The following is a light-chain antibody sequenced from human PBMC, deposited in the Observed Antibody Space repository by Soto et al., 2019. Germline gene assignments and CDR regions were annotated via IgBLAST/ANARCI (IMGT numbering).Light chain of an antibody. CDR2: EVT. CDR1: SSDVATYNY. CDR3: SSYTSYTTLWV. Sequence: QSALTQPASVSGSPGQSITISCTGTSSDVATYNYVSWYQQHPGKGPKLLIYEVTNRPSGVSNRFSGSKSGNTASLTISGLQAEDEADYYCSSYTSYTTLWVFGGGTKLTVL. J-gene: IGLJ3*02. V-gene: IGLV2-14*01.